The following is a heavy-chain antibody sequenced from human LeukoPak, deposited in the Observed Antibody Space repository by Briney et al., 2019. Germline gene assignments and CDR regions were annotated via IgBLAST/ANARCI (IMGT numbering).Heavy chain of an antibody. CDR2: ISSSGST. CDR3: ARDHWGSREFDY. D-gene: IGHD7-27*01. J-gene: IGHJ4*02. CDR1: GDSISSGDYY. V-gene: IGHV4-61*02. Sequence: SETLSLTCTVSGDSISSGDYYWSWIRQPAGKGLEWIGRISSSGSTNYNPSLKSRVTISVDTSKNQFSLKLSSVTAADTAVYYCARDHWGSREFDYWGQGTLVTVSS.